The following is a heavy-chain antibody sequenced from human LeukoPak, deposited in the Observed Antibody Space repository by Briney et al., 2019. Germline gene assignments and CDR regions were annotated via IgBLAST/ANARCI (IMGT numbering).Heavy chain of an antibody. D-gene: IGHD3-22*01. CDR2: ISYDGSNK. J-gene: IGHJ3*02. V-gene: IGHV3-30-3*01. CDR3: ARDEVLYDSSGYYVGRAFDI. Sequence: PGRSLRLSCAASGFTFSSYAMHWVRQAPGKGLEWVAVISYDGSNKYYADSVKGRFTISRDNSKNTLYLQMNSLRAEDTAVYYCARDEVLYDSSGYYVGRAFDIWGQGTMVTVSS. CDR1: GFTFSSYA.